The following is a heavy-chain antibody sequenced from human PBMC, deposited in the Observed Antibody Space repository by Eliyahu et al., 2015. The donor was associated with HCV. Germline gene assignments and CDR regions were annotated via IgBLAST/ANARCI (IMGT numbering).Heavy chain of an antibody. J-gene: IGHJ3*01. CDR3: ARDRLTSETFDV. V-gene: IGHV3-30*03. CDR2: ISDDGNSK. CDR1: GFXFSKYA. Sequence: QVQLVESGGGXVQPGXXLRLSCAASGFXFSKYAIHWVRQAPGKGLEWVAVISDDGNSKYYADFVKGRFTISRDNSKTSVNLQMNSLRVEDTAVYYCARDRLTSETFDVWGQGTLLTVSS. D-gene: IGHD6-25*01.